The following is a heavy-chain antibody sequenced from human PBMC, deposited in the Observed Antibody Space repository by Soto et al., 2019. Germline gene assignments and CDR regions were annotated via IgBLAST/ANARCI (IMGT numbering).Heavy chain of an antibody. CDR1: GGSISSGGYY. J-gene: IGHJ4*02. V-gene: IGHV4-31*03. CDR2: IYYSGST. CDR3: LRLVRGVIWPDY. Sequence: SETLSLTCTVSGGSISSGGYYWSWIRQHPGKGLEWIGYIYYSGSTYYNPSLKSRVTISVDTSKNQFSLKLSSVTAADTAVYYCLRLVRGVIWPDYWGQGTLVTVSS. D-gene: IGHD3-10*01.